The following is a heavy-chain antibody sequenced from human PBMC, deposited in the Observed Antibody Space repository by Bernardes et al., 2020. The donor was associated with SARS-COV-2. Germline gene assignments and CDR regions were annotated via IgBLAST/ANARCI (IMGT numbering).Heavy chain of an antibody. D-gene: IGHD6-25*01. V-gene: IGHV5-51*01. CDR1: GYSFTTSW. J-gene: IGHJ4*02. CDR3: ARLDAGYLPDY. Sequence: GESLKISCKGSGYSFTTSWIGWVRQVPGKGLEWMGIIFPGDSDTTYSPSFKGQVAISADRSSSTAYLQWNSLKASDSAIYYCARLDAGYLPDYWGQGTLVTISS. CDR2: IFPGDSDT.